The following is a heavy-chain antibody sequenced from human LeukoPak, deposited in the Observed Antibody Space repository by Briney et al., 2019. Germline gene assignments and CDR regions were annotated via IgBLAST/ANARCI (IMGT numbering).Heavy chain of an antibody. CDR2: MNPNSGNT. J-gene: IGHJ4*02. D-gene: IGHD3-10*01. CDR1: GYTFTSYD. CDR3: FTVEEFSIPPDY. Sequence: GASVKVSCKASGYTFTSYDINWVRQATGQGLEWMGWMNPNSGNTGYAQKFQGRVTMTRNTSISTAYMELSSLRSEDTAVYYCFTVEEFSIPPDYWGQGTLVTVSS. V-gene: IGHV1-8*01.